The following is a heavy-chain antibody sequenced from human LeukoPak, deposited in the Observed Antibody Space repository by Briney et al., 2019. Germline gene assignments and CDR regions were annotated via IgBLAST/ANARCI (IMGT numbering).Heavy chain of an antibody. D-gene: IGHD6-19*01. Sequence: GESLKISCKGSGYSFTSYWIGWVRQMPGKGLEWMGIIYPGDSDTRYSPSFQGQVTISADKSISTAYLQWSSLKASDTAMYYWARQPYSSGWYFNWFDPWGQGTLVTVSS. CDR3: ARQPYSSGWYFNWFDP. V-gene: IGHV5-51*01. J-gene: IGHJ5*02. CDR1: GYSFTSYW. CDR2: IYPGDSDT.